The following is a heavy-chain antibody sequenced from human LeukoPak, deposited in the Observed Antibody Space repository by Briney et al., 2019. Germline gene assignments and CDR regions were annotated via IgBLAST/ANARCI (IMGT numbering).Heavy chain of an antibody. Sequence: ASVKVSCKASGYTLTGYYMHWVRQAPGQGLEWMGWINPNSGGTNYAQKFQGRVTMTRDTSISTAYMELSSLRSDDTAVYYCARGYDSSGYKLPIDYWGQGTLVTVSS. CDR2: INPNSGGT. V-gene: IGHV1-2*02. CDR3: ARGYDSSGYKLPIDY. D-gene: IGHD3-22*01. J-gene: IGHJ4*02. CDR1: GYTLTGYY.